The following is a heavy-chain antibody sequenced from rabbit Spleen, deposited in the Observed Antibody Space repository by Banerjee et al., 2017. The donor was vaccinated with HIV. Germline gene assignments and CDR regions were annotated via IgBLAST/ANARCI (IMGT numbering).Heavy chain of an antibody. D-gene: IGHD8-1*01. CDR2: IEGGSSGFS. CDR1: GVSFSTNSY. J-gene: IGHJ4*01. V-gene: IGHV1S45*01. CDR3: ARDGAGGSYFAL. Sequence: QQQLEESGGGLVQPEGSLTLTCTASGVSFSTNSYMCWVRQAPGKGLEWIACIEGGSSGFSYFANWAKGRFTISKTSSTTVTLQMTSLTAADTATYFCARDGAGGSYFALWGPGTLVTVS.